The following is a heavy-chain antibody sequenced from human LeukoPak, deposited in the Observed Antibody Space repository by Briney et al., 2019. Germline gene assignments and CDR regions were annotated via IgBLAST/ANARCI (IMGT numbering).Heavy chain of an antibody. D-gene: IGHD3-22*01. V-gene: IGHV4-34*01. CDR3: ASTYRNDSSGYYTNWFDP. J-gene: IGHJ5*02. CDR2: INHSGST. Sequence: SETLSLTCAVYGGSFGGYYWSWIRQPPGKGLEWIGEINHSGSTNYNPSLKSRVTISVDTSKNQFSLKLSSVTAADTAVYYCASTYRNDSSGYYTNWFDPWGQGTLVTVSS. CDR1: GGSFGGYY.